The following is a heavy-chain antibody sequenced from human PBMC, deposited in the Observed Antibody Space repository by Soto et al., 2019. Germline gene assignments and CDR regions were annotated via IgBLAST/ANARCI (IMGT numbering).Heavy chain of an antibody. D-gene: IGHD2-15*01. Sequence: ASVKVSCKASGGTFSSYTISWVRQAPGQGLEWMGRIIANHGITNYAQKLQGRVTMTTDTSTSTAYMELRSLRPDDTAVYYCAVCSGGSCYSGWFDPWGQGTLVTVSS. CDR2: IIANHGIT. CDR1: GGTFSSYT. V-gene: IGHV1-18*01. CDR3: AVCSGGSCYSGWFDP. J-gene: IGHJ5*02.